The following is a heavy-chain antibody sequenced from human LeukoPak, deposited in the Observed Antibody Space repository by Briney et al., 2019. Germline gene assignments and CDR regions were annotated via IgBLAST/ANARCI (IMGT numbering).Heavy chain of an antibody. J-gene: IGHJ3*02. Sequence: EPSGTLSLTCTVSGGSISSGGYYWSWIRQHPGKGLEWIGYIYYSGSTYCNPSLKSRVTISVDTSKNQFSLELSSVTAADTAVYYCARTRFRAALWELPPVAFDIWGQGTMVTVSS. CDR2: IYYSGST. CDR3: ARTRFRAALWELPPVAFDI. D-gene: IGHD1-26*01. V-gene: IGHV4-31*03. CDR1: GGSISSGGYY.